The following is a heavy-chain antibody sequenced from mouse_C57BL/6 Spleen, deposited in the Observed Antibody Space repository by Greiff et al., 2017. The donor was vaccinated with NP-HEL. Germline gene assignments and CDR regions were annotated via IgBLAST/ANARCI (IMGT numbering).Heavy chain of an antibody. V-gene: IGHV5-12*01. Sequence: EVHLVESGGGLVQPGGSLKLSCAASGFTFSDYYMYWVRQTPEKRLEWVAYISNGGGSTYYPDTVKGRFTISRDNAKNTLYLQMSRLKSEDTAMYYCARHRSYDGSFDYWGQGTTLTVSS. J-gene: IGHJ2*01. CDR2: ISNGGGST. CDR3: ARHRSYDGSFDY. CDR1: GFTFSDYY. D-gene: IGHD2-3*01.